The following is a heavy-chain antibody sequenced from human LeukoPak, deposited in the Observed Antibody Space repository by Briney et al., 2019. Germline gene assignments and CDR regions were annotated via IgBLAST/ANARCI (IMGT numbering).Heavy chain of an antibody. D-gene: IGHD6-19*01. CDR3: AKGSGRGWYGWFAP. CDR2: T. J-gene: IGHJ5*02. V-gene: IGHV3-23*01. CDR1: GFTFSSYA. Sequence: GGSLRLSCAASGFTFSSYAMTWVRQAPGKGLEWVTYYADSVKGRFTISRDNSKNTFFLQMNTLRAADTAVYYCAKGSGRGWYGWFAPWGQGTLVTVSS.